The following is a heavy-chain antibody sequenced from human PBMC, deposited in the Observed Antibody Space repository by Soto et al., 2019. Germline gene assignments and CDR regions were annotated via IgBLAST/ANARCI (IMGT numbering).Heavy chain of an antibody. J-gene: IGHJ6*03. CDR1: GLTFSSYA. Sequence: EVQLVESGGGLVQPGGSLRLSCAASGLTFSSYAMHWVRQAPGKGLEYVSAISSNGGSTYYANSVKGRFTISRDNSKNTLYLQMGSLRAEDMAVYYCARDVLGGRYSMDVWGQGTTVTVSS. CDR2: ISSNGGST. CDR3: ARDVLGGRYSMDV. V-gene: IGHV3-64*01. D-gene: IGHD1-26*01.